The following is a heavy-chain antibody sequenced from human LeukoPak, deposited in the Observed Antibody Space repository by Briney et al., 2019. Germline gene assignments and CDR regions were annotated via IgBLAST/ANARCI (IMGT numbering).Heavy chain of an antibody. CDR3: ARAPRDYGNMDV. CDR2: VYYSGST. V-gene: IGHV4-59*01. J-gene: IGHJ6*02. CDR1: GGSISSYY. Sequence: SETLSLTCTVSGGSISSYYWSWIRQPPGKELEWIGYVYYSGSTNYNPSLKSRVTISVDTSKNQFSLKLSSVTAADTAVYYCARAPRDYGNMDVWGQGTTVTVSS. D-gene: IGHD4-17*01.